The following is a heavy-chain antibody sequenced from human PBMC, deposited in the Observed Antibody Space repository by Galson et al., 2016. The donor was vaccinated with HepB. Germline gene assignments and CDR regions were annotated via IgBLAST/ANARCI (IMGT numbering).Heavy chain of an antibody. CDR3: ARGEGA. D-gene: IGHD3-16*01. V-gene: IGHV4-61*01. J-gene: IGHJ6*02. CDR1: GASLSRSSHS. CDR2: IYFSGNT. Sequence: SETLSLTCAVAGASLSRSSHSWNWARQSPGKGLEWIGHIYFSGNTNYNPSLKSRVTISGDTSKNQFSLKLNFVTAADAAVYYCARGEGAWGQGTTVTVSS.